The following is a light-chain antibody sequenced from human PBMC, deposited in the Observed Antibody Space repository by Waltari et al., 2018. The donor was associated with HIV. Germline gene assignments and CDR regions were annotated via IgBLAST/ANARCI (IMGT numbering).Light chain of an antibody. CDR2: GQN. J-gene: IGLJ2*01. Sequence: SSELTQDPAVSVALGQTVRITCQGDSLSFYYATWYQQKPGQAPFLIVYGQNNRPSGIPDRFSGSSSGNTASLTITGAQAEDEAYYYCDSRDTSGNHVVFGGGTKVTVL. CDR3: DSRDTSGNHVV. CDR1: SLSFYY. V-gene: IGLV3-19*01.